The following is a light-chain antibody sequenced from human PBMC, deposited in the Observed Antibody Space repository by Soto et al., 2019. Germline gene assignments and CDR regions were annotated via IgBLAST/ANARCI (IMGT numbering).Light chain of an antibody. CDR2: GAS. CDR3: QQYGSSGT. Sequence: IVLAQSPATLSLSPGERATRSCRASQNISIYLAWYQQKPGQAPRLLIYGASSRATGIPDRFSGSGSGTDFTLTISRLEPEDFAVYYCQQYGSSGTFGQGTKVDIK. J-gene: IGKJ1*01. CDR1: QNISIY. V-gene: IGKV3-20*01.